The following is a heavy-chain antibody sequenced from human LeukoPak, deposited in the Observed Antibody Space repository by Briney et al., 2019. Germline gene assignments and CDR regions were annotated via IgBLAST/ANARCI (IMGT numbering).Heavy chain of an antibody. Sequence: PGGSLRLSCAASGFTFNTYAMHWVRQAPGKGLVWVAGISYDGGVKYYADSLKGRVTIFRDNVKNTQSLQINSLRADDTAVYYCAAEMGTNMEDGFDIWGRGTMVTVSS. V-gene: IGHV3-30*01. CDR1: GFTFNTYA. CDR2: ISYDGGVK. CDR3: AAEMGTNMEDGFDI. D-gene: IGHD5-24*01. J-gene: IGHJ3*02.